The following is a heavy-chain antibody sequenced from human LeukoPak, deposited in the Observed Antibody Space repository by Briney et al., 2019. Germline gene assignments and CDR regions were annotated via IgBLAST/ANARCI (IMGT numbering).Heavy chain of an antibody. V-gene: IGHV7-4-1*02. CDR3: ARLAAPVSHLYYYYGMDV. Sequence: GASVKVSCKASGYTFTSYAINWVRQAPGQGLEWMGWINTITGNPTYAQGFTGRFVFSLDTSVSTAYLQISSLKAEDTAVYYCARLAAPVSHLYYYYGMDVWGQGTTVTVSS. J-gene: IGHJ6*02. CDR2: INTITGNP. D-gene: IGHD2-15*01. CDR1: GYTFTSYA.